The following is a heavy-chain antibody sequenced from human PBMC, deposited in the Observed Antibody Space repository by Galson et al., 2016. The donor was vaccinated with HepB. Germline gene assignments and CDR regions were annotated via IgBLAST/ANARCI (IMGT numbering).Heavy chain of an antibody. V-gene: IGHV1-69*13. D-gene: IGHD3-16*01. CDR1: GGIFSSYG. CDR2: IIPIFGSA. J-gene: IGHJ4*02. CDR3: ARLIRWGSYPFDY. Sequence: SVKVSCKASGGIFSSYGLSWVRQAPGQGLEWMGGIIPIFGSANYAQKFQDRVTITADESTTTAYLELRSLRFEDTAIYYCARLIRWGSYPFDYWGQGSLVIVSS.